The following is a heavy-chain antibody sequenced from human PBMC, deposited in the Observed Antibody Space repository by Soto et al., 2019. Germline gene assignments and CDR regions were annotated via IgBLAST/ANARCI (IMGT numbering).Heavy chain of an antibody. D-gene: IGHD6-6*01. CDR2: IYYSGST. CDR1: GGSISSDDYY. Sequence: SETLSLTCTVSGGSISSDDYYWTWIRQPPGKGLEWIGYIYYSGSTYYNPSLKSRLTISLDTSKNQFSLKLSSVSAADTAVYYCARDRSNSPDYFDYWGQGTLVTVSS. V-gene: IGHV4-30-4*01. CDR3: ARDRSNSPDYFDY. J-gene: IGHJ4*02.